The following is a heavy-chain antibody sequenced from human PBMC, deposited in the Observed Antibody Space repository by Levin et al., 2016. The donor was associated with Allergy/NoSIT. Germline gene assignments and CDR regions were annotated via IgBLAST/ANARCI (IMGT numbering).Heavy chain of an antibody. J-gene: IGHJ2*01. Sequence: KVSCKGSGYSFTSYWIGWVRQMPGKGLEWMGIIYPGDSDTRYSPSFQGQVTISADKSISTAYLQWSSLKASDTAMYYCARPMLNYYGSGSTVPSWYFDLWGRGTLVTVSS. V-gene: IGHV5-51*01. CDR2: IYPGDSDT. CDR3: ARPMLNYYGSGSTVPSWYFDL. CDR1: GYSFTSYW. D-gene: IGHD3-10*01.